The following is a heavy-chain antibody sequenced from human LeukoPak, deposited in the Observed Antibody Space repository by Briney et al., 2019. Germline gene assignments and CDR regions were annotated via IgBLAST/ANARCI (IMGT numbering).Heavy chain of an antibody. Sequence: SETLSLTCTASGGSISSYYWSWIRQPAGKGLEWIGRICTSGSTNYNPSLKSRVTMSVDTSKDQFSLKLSSVTAADTAVYYCARDLRGYSGYALDYWGQGTLVTVSS. V-gene: IGHV4-4*07. CDR1: GGSISSYY. D-gene: IGHD5-12*01. CDR2: ICTSGST. J-gene: IGHJ4*02. CDR3: ARDLRGYSGYALDY.